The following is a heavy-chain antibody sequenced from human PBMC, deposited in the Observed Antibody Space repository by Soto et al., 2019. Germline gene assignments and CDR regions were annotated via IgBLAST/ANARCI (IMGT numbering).Heavy chain of an antibody. Sequence: PSETLSLTCTVSGGSISSGGYYWSWIRQHPGKGLEWIGYIYYSGSTYYNPSLKSRVTISVDTSKNQFSLKLSSVTAADTAVYYCARGYGSGSYYNSPLGYWGQGXLVTVSS. J-gene: IGHJ4*02. CDR3: ARGYGSGSYYNSPLGY. CDR1: GGSISSGGYY. V-gene: IGHV4-31*02. CDR2: IYYSGST. D-gene: IGHD3-10*01.